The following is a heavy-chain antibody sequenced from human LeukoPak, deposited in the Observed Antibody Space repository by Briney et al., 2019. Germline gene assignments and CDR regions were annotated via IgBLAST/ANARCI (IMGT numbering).Heavy chain of an antibody. V-gene: IGHV1-69*04. CDR2: IIPILGIA. J-gene: IGHJ5*02. D-gene: IGHD1-7*01. CDR3: ATERVIDWNYGVIGGFAP. CDR1: GGTFSSYA. Sequence: SVKVSCKASGGTFSSYAISWVRQAPGQGLEWMGRIIPILGIANYAQKFQGRVTITADKSTSTAYMELSSLRSEDTAMYYCATERVIDWNYGVIGGFAPWGQGTLVTVSS.